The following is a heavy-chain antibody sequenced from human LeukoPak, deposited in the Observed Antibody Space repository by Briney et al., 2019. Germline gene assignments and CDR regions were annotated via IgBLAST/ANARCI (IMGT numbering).Heavy chain of an antibody. CDR3: ARGPPYLLFDY. D-gene: IGHD2-15*01. CDR1: GGSLSSYY. V-gene: IGHV4-59*01. CDR2: IYYSVST. Sequence: SETLSLTCTVSGGSLSSYYWSWIRQPPGKGLEWIGDIYYSVSTNYNPSLKSRVAISVDTSKTRLSLKLSSVTAADTAVYYCARGPPYLLFDYWGQGTLVTVSS. J-gene: IGHJ4*02.